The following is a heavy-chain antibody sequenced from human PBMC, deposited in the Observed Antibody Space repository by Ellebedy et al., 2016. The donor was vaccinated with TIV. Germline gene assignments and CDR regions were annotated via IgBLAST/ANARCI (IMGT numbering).Heavy chain of an antibody. Sequence: ASVKVSXXASGYTFTSYYMHWVRQAPGQGLEWMGIINPSGGSTSYAQKFQGRVTMTRDTSTSTVYMELSSLRSEDTAVYYCASLGLRLGELSGDAFDIWGQGTMVTVSS. CDR2: INPSGGST. D-gene: IGHD3-16*02. V-gene: IGHV1-46*01. CDR3: ASLGLRLGELSGDAFDI. CDR1: GYTFTSYY. J-gene: IGHJ3*02.